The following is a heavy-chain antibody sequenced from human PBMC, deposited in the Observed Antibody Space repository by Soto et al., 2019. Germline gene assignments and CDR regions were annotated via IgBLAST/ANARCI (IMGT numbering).Heavy chain of an antibody. D-gene: IGHD3-9*01. J-gene: IGHJ6*03. CDR1: GFTFSSYA. CDR3: AKDGLRYYDILTGYRYYYYYYMDV. CDR2: ISGSGGST. Sequence: GGSLRLSCAASGFTFSSYAMSWVRQAPGKGLEWVSAISGSGGSTYYADSVKGRFTISRDNSKNTLYLQMNSLRAEDTAVYYCAKDGLRYYDILTGYRYYYYYYMDVWGKGTTVTVSS. V-gene: IGHV3-23*01.